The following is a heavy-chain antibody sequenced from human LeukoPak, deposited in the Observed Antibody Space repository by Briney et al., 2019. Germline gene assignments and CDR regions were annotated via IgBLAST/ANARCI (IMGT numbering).Heavy chain of an antibody. CDR1: GFTFSSYS. CDR2: ISSSSSYI. D-gene: IGHD3-10*01. Sequence: GGSLRLSCAASGFTFSSYSMNWVRQAPGKGLEWVSSISSSSSYIYYADSVKGRFTISRDNSKNTLYLQMNSLRAEDTAVYYCAKDGVLYYGSGSYYALVRPWSEHDAFDIWGQGTMVTVSS. J-gene: IGHJ3*02. V-gene: IGHV3-21*04. CDR3: AKDGVLYYGSGSYYALVRPWSEHDAFDI.